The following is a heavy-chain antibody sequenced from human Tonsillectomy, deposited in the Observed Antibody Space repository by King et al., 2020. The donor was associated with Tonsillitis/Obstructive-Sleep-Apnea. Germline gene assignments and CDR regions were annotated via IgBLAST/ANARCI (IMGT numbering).Heavy chain of an antibody. J-gene: IGHJ4*02. V-gene: IGHV3-21*01. CDR2: ISSSSSYI. CDR1: GFTFISYS. D-gene: IGHD6-19*01. CDR3: ARDQEGGAVAGSSVAY. Sequence: VQLVESGGGLVKPGGSLRLSCAASGFTFISYSMNWVRQAPGKGLEWVSSISSSSSYIYYADSVKGRFTISRDNAKNSLYLQMNSLRAEDTAVYYCARDQEGGAVAGSSVAYWGQGTLVTVSS.